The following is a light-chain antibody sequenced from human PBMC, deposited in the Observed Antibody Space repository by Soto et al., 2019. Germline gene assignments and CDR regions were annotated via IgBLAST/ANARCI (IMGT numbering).Light chain of an antibody. V-gene: IGKV3-20*01. CDR2: GAS. J-gene: IGKJ2*01. Sequence: EIVLTQSPGTLSLSPGERATLSCRASQSVSSSFLAWYQQKPGPAPRLLIYGASSRATGIPDRFSGSGSGTDFPLTISRREPEDFAVYYCQQYDNSPRTLGQGTKLEIK. CDR1: QSVSSSF. CDR3: QQYDNSPRT.